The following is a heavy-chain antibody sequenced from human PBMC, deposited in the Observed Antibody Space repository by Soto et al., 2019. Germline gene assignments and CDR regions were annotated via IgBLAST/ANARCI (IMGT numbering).Heavy chain of an antibody. D-gene: IGHD3-22*01. J-gene: IGHJ6*02. V-gene: IGHV3-23*01. CDR2: ISGSGGST. Sequence: PRGSLRLSCAACVFTFRIYAMSWVRQAPGKGLEWVSAISGSGGSTYYADSVKGRFTISRDNSKNTLYLQMNSLRAEDTAVYYCARDSSGYYQRDYYGMDVWGQGTTVTVSS. CDR1: VFTFRIYA. CDR3: ARDSSGYYQRDYYGMDV.